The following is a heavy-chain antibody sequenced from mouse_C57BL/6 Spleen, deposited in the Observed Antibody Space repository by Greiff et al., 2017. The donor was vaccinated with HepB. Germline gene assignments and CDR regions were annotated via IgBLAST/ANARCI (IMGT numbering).Heavy chain of an antibody. J-gene: IGHJ4*01. V-gene: IGHV1-55*01. CDR2: IYPGSGST. CDR3: ARGYGNYDDYAMDY. D-gene: IGHD2-10*02. CDR1: GYTSTSYW. Sequence: VQLQQPGAELVKPGASVKMSCKASGYTSTSYWITWVKQRPGQGLEWIGDIYPGSGSTNYNEKFKSKATLTVDTSSSTAYMQLSSLTSEDSAVYYCARGYGNYDDYAMDYWGQGTSVTVSS.